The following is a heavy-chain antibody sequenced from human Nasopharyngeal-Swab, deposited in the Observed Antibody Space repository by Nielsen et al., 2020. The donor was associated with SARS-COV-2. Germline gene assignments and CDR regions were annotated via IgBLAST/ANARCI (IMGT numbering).Heavy chain of an antibody. CDR2: ISGSGDTT. CDR1: GFTFSSYA. D-gene: IGHD2-21*01. Sequence: GGSLRLSCAASGFTFSSYAMSWVRQAPGKGLEWVSIISGSGDTTYYADSVKDRFTISRDNSKNTLYMQTNSLRVEDTAVYYCVKAPYLRGLDVWGRGTTVTVSS. V-gene: IGHV3-23*01. CDR3: VKAPYLRGLDV. J-gene: IGHJ6*02.